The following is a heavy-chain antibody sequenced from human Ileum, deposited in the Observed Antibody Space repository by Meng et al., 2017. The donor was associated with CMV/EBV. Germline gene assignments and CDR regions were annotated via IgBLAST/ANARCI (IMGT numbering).Heavy chain of an antibody. V-gene: IGHV2-5*02. J-gene: IGHJ4*02. Sequence: HSTLKESGPPLVNPTQTLTLPCTFFGFSFSTRQAGGGWIRLPPGKALEWLALIYWDDDTRYNPSLKTRLTITKDTSKNQVILTMTKMDPADTATYFCVHRSYSGQDDYWGQGALVTVSS. CDR3: VHRSYSGQDDY. CDR1: GFSFSTRQAG. CDR2: IYWDDDT. D-gene: IGHD5-12*01.